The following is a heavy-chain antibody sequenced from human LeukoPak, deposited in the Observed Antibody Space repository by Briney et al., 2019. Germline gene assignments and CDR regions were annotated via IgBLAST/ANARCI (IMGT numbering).Heavy chain of an antibody. CDR2: IIPIFGTA. J-gene: IGHJ3*02. D-gene: IGHD3-16*02. V-gene: IGHV1-69*13. Sequence: SVKVSCKASGGTFSSYAISWVRQAPGQGLEWMGGIIPIFGTANYAQKFQGRVTITADESTSTAYMELSSLRSEDTAVYYCARSGDFGGVIDDDAFDIWGQGTMVTVSS. CDR1: GGTFSSYA. CDR3: ARSGDFGGVIDDDAFDI.